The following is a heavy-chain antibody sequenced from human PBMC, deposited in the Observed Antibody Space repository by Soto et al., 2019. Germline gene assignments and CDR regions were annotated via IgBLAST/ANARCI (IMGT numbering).Heavy chain of an antibody. V-gene: IGHV3-30*18. CDR2: ISYDGSNK. D-gene: IGHD2-21*01. CDR1: GFTFSSYG. Sequence: QVQLVESGGGVVQPGRSLRLSCAASGFTFSSYGMHWARQAPGKGLEWVAVISYDGSNKYYADSVKGRFTISRDNSKNPLYIKMNSLSAEDTGVYYCPKHINGGYYGMAVGGQGTTVPVSS. CDR3: PKHINGGYYGMAV. J-gene: IGHJ6*02.